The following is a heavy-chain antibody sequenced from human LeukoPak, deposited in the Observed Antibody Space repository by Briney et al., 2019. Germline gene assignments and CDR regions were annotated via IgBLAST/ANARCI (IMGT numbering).Heavy chain of an antibody. Sequence: SETLSLTCAVSGYSISSGYYWGWIRQPPGKGLEWIGSIYHSGSAYYNPSLKSRVTISVDTSKNQFSLKLSSVTAADTAVYYCARGLAFQHWGQGTLVTVSS. CDR1: GYSISSGYY. V-gene: IGHV4-38-2*01. CDR3: ARGLAFQH. D-gene: IGHD6-13*01. CDR2: IYHSGSA. J-gene: IGHJ1*01.